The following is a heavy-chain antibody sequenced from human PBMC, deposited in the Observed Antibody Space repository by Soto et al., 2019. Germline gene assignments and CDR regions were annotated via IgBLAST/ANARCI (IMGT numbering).Heavy chain of an antibody. CDR3: ARQGYYDLLSGYYLFDY. V-gene: IGHV4-59*08. CDR2: VSYSGST. D-gene: IGHD3-3*01. CDR1: GGSTDSLY. J-gene: IGHJ4*02. Sequence: QVQLQESGPGLVKPSETLFVTCTVSGGSTDSLYWSWVRQPPGKGLEWIGYVSYSGSTTYNPSLKSRVIVSIDTSKNQFSLKLTSVTAADTAVYYCARQGYYDLLSGYYLFDYWGPGILVTVSS.